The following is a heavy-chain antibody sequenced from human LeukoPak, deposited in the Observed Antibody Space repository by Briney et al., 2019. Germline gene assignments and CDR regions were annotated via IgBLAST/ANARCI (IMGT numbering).Heavy chain of an antibody. D-gene: IGHD4/OR15-4a*01. J-gene: IGHJ4*02. CDR2: IYYSGST. CDR3: ATDLYGGNFL. V-gene: IGHV4-59*01. Sequence: SETLSLTCTVSGGSISSYYWSWIRQPPGKGLEWIGYIYYSGSTNYNPSLKSRVTISVDTSKNQFSLKLSSVTAADTAVYYCATDLYGGNFLWGQGTLVTVSS. CDR1: GGSISSYY.